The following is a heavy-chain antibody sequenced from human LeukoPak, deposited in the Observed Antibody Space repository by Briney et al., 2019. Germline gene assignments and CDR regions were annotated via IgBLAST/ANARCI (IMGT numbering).Heavy chain of an antibody. CDR3: ARFYDILTGYFDY. CDR2: ISGGSGTT. D-gene: IGHD3-9*01. V-gene: IGHV3-23*01. J-gene: IGHJ4*02. CDR1: GFTLRHAW. Sequence: SGGSLRLSCAASGFTLRHAWMSWARQSPGKGLEWVSAISGGSGTTYCPYYADSVKGRFTISRDNSKNTLYLQMNSLRAEDTAVYYCARFYDILTGYFDYWGQGTLVTVSS.